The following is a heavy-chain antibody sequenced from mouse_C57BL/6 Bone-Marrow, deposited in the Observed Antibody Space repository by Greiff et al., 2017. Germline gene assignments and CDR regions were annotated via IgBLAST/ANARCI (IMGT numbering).Heavy chain of an antibody. CDR3: ANSYYGSSDYYAMDY. Sequence: VQLQQSGPELVKPGASVKISCKASGYAFSSSWMNWVKQRPGKGLEWIGRIYPGDGDTNYNGKFKGKATLTADKSSSTAYMQLSSLTSEDAAVYFYANSYYGSSDYYAMDYWGQGTSVTVSS. CDR2: IYPGDGDT. CDR1: GYAFSSSW. D-gene: IGHD1-1*01. V-gene: IGHV1-82*01. J-gene: IGHJ4*01.